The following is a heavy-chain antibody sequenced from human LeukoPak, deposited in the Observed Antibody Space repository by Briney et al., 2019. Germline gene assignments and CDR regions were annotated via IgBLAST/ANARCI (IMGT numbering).Heavy chain of an antibody. J-gene: IGHJ6*03. Sequence: PGGSLRLSCAASGFSFSMYSMSWVRQAPGKGLEWVSAISGSGGSTYYADSVKGRFTISRDNSKNTLYLQMNSLRAEDTAVYYCAKEAAHYYYMDVWGKGTTVTISS. D-gene: IGHD6-25*01. CDR3: AKEAAHYYYMDV. V-gene: IGHV3-23*01. CDR2: ISGSGGST. CDR1: GFSFSMYS.